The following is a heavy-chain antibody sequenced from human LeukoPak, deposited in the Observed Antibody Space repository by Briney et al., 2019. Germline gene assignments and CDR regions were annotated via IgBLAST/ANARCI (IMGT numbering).Heavy chain of an antibody. D-gene: IGHD3-10*01. CDR3: ARPSQYGSGTDYYFDS. V-gene: IGHV3-73*01. CDR2: IRTKANNYAT. J-gene: IGHJ4*02. Sequence: GGSLKLSCAASGFMFSGSPMHWVRQASGKGLEWVGHIRTKANNYATIYAASVKGRFTISRDDSKNTAYLQMNSLKTEDTAVYYCARPSQYGSGTDYYFDSWGQGTLVTVSS. CDR1: GFMFSGSP.